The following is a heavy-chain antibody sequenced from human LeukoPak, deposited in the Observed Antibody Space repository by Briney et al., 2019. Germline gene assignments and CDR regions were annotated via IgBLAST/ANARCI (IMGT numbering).Heavy chain of an antibody. Sequence: PGRSLRLSCAASGFTFSSYGMHWVRQAPGKGLEWVAVISYDGSNKYYADSVKGRFTISGDNSKNTLYLQMNSLRAEDTAVYYCARGIEYSSSPWAYWGQGTLVTVSS. J-gene: IGHJ4*02. CDR2: ISYDGSNK. CDR3: ARGIEYSSSPWAY. CDR1: GFTFSSYG. V-gene: IGHV3-30*03. D-gene: IGHD6-6*01.